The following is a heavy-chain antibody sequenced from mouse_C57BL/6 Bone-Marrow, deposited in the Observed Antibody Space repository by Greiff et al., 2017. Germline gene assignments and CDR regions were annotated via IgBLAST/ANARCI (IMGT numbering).Heavy chain of an antibody. V-gene: IGHV14-4*01. CDR3: TTGGLRRPYWYFDV. J-gene: IGHJ1*03. CDR1: GFNIKDDY. Sequence: EVQLQESGAELVRPGASVKLSCTASGFNIKDDYMHWVKQRPEQGLEWIGWIDPENGDTEYASKLQGKVTITSDTSSNTAYLQLSSLTSEDTAVYYCTTGGLRRPYWYFDVWGTGTTVTVSS. CDR2: IDPENGDT. D-gene: IGHD2-4*01.